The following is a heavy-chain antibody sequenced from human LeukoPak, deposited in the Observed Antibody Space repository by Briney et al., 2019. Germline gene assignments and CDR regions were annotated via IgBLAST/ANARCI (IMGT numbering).Heavy chain of an antibody. CDR2: IYSGGST. Sequence: GGSLRLSCAASGFTVSSNYMSWVRQAPGKGLEWVSVIYSGGSTYYADSVKGRFTISRDNSKNTLYLQMNSLRAEDTAVYYCAKKSEIVVVPSAMFDYWGQGTLVTVSS. V-gene: IGHV3-53*01. CDR3: AKKSEIVVVPSAMFDY. D-gene: IGHD2-2*01. J-gene: IGHJ4*02. CDR1: GFTVSSNY.